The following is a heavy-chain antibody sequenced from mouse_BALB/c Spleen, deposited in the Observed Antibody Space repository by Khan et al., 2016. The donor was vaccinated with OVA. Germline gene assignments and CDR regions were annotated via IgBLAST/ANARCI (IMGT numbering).Heavy chain of an antibody. CDR1: GYSITRDYA. V-gene: IGHV3-2*02. CDR2: ISNSGSA. CDR3: ARGVGLYCALAY. J-gene: IGHJ4*01. Sequence: VQLQESGPGLVKPSQSLSLTYTVTGYSITRDYAWNWIRQFPGNTLEWMGYISNSGSASYNPSLKSRISITRDTSKNQFFLQLDSVTTEDTATYYCARGVGLYCALAYWGQGTSVTVSA. D-gene: IGHD1-3*01.